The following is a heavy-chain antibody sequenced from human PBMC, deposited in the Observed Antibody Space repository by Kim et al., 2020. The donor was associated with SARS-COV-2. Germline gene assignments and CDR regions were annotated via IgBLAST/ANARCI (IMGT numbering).Heavy chain of an antibody. CDR3: ARDGSYGSFVSYYYGMDV. J-gene: IGHJ6*02. CDR2: IWYDGGIK. D-gene: IGHD1-26*01. V-gene: IGHV3-33*08. Sequence: GWSLRLSCAASGFTFSSHGMHWVRQAPGKGLEGVAVIWYDGGIKYYADSVKGRFTISRDNSKNTLYLQMDSLRAEDTAVYYCARDGSYGSFVSYYYGMDVWGQGTTVTVSS. CDR1: GFTFSSHG.